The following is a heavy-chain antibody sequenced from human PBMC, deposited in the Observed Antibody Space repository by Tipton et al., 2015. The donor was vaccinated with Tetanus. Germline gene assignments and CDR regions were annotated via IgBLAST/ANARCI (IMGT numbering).Heavy chain of an antibody. CDR1: GFRFHDHG. D-gene: IGHD3-3*01. CDR3: ARDYDFWSGSLDY. CDR2: INWNGDNR. V-gene: IGHV3-20*04. Sequence: SLRLSCAASGFRFHDHGMSWVRQGLGKGLEWVSGINWNGDNRDYVDSVKGRFTISRDNARNTLYLQMNSLRVEDTAVYYCARDYDFWSGSLDYWGQGTLVTVSS. J-gene: IGHJ4*02.